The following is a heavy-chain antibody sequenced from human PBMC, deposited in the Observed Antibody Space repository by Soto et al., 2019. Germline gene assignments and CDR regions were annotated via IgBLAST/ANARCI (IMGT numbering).Heavy chain of an antibody. CDR1: VDSVSSNSAA. Sequence: SETQSLTCSISVDSVSSNSAAWNCIIQSPSRGVEWLGRTYYKSKWNNDYALSFKSRITINPDTSKNQFSLHLYSVTPEDTAVYYCTGITWFRGMDVWGQGTPVTVSS. D-gene: IGHD3-10*01. CDR3: TGITWFRGMDV. CDR2: TYYKSKWNN. J-gene: IGHJ6*02. V-gene: IGHV6-1*01.